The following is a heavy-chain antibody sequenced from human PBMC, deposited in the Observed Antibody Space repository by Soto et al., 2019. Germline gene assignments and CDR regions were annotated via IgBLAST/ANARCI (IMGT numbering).Heavy chain of an antibody. D-gene: IGHD2-21*01. V-gene: IGHV3-30*02. J-gene: IGHJ6*03. CDR2: IWYDGSNK. CDR1: GFTFSGYG. CDR3: AKDKFPRSQNSYSMDF. Sequence: GGSLGLSCAASGFTFSGYGMHWVRQAPGKGLEWVAVIWYDGSNKYYADSVKGRFTVSRDNSKNTLYLQMNSLRAEDTALYYCAKDKFPRSQNSYSMDFWGKGTTVTVSS.